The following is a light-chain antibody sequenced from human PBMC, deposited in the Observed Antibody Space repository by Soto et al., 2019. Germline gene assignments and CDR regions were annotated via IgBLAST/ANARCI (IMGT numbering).Light chain of an antibody. CDR3: SSYTSSSTL. CDR2: EVS. Sequence: LTQPASVSGSPGQSITISCTGTSSDVGSYNYVSWYQQHPGKAPKLMVYEVSDRPSGISSRFSGSKSGNTASLTISGPQTEDEADYYCSSYTSSSTLFGTGTKVTVL. V-gene: IGLV2-14*01. J-gene: IGLJ1*01. CDR1: SSDVGSYNY.